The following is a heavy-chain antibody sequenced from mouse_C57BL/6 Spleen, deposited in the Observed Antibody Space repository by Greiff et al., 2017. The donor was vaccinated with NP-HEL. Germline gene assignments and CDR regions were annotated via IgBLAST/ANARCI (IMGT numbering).Heavy chain of an antibody. CDR2: IDPENGDP. CDR1: GFNIKDDY. V-gene: IGHV14-4*01. CDR3: TRTDYDPFDY. Sequence: EVQVVESGAELVRPGASVTLSCTASGFNIKDDYMHWVKQRPEQGLEWIGWIDPENGDPEYASKFQGKATITADTSSNTAYLQLSSLTSEDTAGYYCTRTDYDPFDYWGQGTTLTVSS. J-gene: IGHJ2*01. D-gene: IGHD2-4*01.